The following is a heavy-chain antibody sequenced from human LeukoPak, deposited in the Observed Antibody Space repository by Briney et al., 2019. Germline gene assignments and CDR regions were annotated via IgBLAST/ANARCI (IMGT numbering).Heavy chain of an antibody. CDR2: INTKTGNP. Sequence: ASVKVSCKASGYSLSSHAMNWLRQAPGQGPEWMGWINTKTGNPTYAQGFTGRFVFSLDTSVSTAYLQISNLKAEDAAVYYCTRDNYSGGANAFDIWGQGTMVTVSS. CDR1: GYSLSSHA. D-gene: IGHD6-25*01. CDR3: TRDNYSGGANAFDI. J-gene: IGHJ3*02. V-gene: IGHV7-4-1*02.